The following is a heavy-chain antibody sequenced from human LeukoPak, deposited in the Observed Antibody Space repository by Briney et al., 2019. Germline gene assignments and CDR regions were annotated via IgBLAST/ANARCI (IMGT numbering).Heavy chain of an antibody. CDR3: AREEAWVIDY. D-gene: IGHD4-23*01. J-gene: IGHJ4*02. CDR1: GGSIGSFY. V-gene: IGHV4-59*01. Sequence: PSETLSLTCTVSGGSIGSFYWSWIRQPPGKGLEWIGYIYYTGSTNYNPSLRSRVTISVDTSKNQFSLKLNSVTAADTAVYYCAREEAWVIDYWGQGTLVTVSS. CDR2: IYYTGST.